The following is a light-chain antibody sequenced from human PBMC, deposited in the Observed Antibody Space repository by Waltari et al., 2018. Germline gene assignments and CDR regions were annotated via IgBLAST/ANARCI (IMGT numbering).Light chain of an antibody. CDR1: SSNIGNNY. J-gene: IGLJ1*01. V-gene: IGLV1-47*01. Sequence: QTVLTQPSSTSGTPGQWASISCSGSSSNIGNNYVFWYQHLPGTAPKLLIYRNNQRPPGVPDRFSGSKSGTSASLAISGLRPEDEATYYCAAWDDSLSVSYVFGTGTKVTVL. CDR3: AAWDDSLSVSYV. CDR2: RNN.